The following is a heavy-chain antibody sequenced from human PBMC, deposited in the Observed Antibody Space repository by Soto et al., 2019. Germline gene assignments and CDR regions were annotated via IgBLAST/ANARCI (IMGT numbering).Heavy chain of an antibody. CDR2: INPYNGNT. CDR3: ARGIYHIWCP. Sequence: QLVQPGGEVRPPGASVKVSCKGSGYTFTNHPISWVRQGPGLGLQWMGWINPYNGNTSYSQHCXGXXXLXXDTPTTTTFMELRSLTSGDTAMYYSARGIYHIWCPWGPGTLVPFSS. J-gene: IGHJ5*02. V-gene: IGHV1-18*04. D-gene: IGHD2-8*02. CDR1: GYTFTNHP.